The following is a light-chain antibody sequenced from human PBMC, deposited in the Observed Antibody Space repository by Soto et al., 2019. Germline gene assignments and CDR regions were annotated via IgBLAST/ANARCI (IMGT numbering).Light chain of an antibody. Sequence: DIQMTQSPSTLSASVGDRVTITCRASQSISSWLAWYQQKPGKAPKLLIYSASSLETGVPSRFSGSGSGTDFTLTISSLEPEDFAVYYCQQYGTSPITFGQGTRLEIK. CDR1: QSISSW. J-gene: IGKJ5*01. CDR2: SAS. CDR3: QQYGTSPIT. V-gene: IGKV1-5*03.